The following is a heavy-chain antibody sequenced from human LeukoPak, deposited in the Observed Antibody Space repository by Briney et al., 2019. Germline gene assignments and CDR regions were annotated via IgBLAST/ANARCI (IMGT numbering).Heavy chain of an antibody. CDR3: ARDLPRRTMVRGVHDAFDI. D-gene: IGHD3-10*01. Sequence: PSETLSLTCTVSGGSINSSSYYWGWIRQPPGKGLEWIGSIYYSGSTYYNPSLKSRVTISVDTSKNQFSLKLSSVTAADTAVYYCARDLPRRTMVRGVHDAFDIWGQGTMVTVSS. CDR1: GGSINSSSYY. CDR2: IYYSGST. V-gene: IGHV4-39*07. J-gene: IGHJ3*02.